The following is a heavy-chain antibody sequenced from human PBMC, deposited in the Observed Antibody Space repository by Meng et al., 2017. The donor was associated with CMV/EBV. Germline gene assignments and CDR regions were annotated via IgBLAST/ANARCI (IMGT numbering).Heavy chain of an antibody. J-gene: IGHJ6*02. V-gene: IGHV3-23*03. Sequence: GESLKISCAASGFTFSGSAMHWVRQASGKGLEWVSVIYSGGSSTYYADSVKGRFTISRDNSKNTLYLQMNSLRAEDTAVYYCAKDQEELSYYDFWSATYYGMDVWGQGTTVTVSS. D-gene: IGHD3-3*01. CDR3: AKDQEELSYYDFWSATYYGMDV. CDR1: GFTFSGSA. CDR2: IYSGGSST.